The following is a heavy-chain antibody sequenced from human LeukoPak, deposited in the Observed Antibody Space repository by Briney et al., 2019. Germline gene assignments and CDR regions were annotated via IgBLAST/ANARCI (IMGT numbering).Heavy chain of an antibody. CDR2: IYSGGST. V-gene: IGHV3-53*01. D-gene: IGHD5-24*01. CDR1: GFTVSSNY. Sequence: GGSLRLSCAASGFTVSSNYMSWVRQAPGKGLEWVSIIYSGGSTYYADSVKGRFTLSRDNSKNTLYLQMNSLRAEDTAVYYCARGSGDGYRLDQWGQGTLVSVSS. CDR3: ARGSGDGYRLDQ. J-gene: IGHJ5*02.